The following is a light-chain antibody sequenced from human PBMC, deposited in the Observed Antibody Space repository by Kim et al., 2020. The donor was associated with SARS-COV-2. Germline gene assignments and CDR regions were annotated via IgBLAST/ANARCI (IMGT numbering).Light chain of an antibody. CDR3: QQYNDWPPGDT. Sequence: EIVMTQSPVTLSVSPGERATLSCRASQSVSSNLAWYQQKPGQAPRLLIYGASTRATGIPARFSGSGSGIEFTLTISSLQSEDFAVYYCQQYNDWPPGDTFGQGTKLEI. J-gene: IGKJ2*01. CDR1: QSVSSN. V-gene: IGKV3-15*01. CDR2: GAS.